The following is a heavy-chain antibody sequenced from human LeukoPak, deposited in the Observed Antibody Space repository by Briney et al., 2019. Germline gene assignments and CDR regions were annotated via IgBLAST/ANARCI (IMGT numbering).Heavy chain of an antibody. D-gene: IGHD3-3*01. J-gene: IGHJ4*02. CDR2: IQYDGNNK. CDR1: GFTFSSYG. CDR3: AKSYYDFWSGYYQTFDY. Sequence: PGGSLRLSCAASGFTFSSYGMHWVRQAPGKGLEWVTSIQYDGNNKYYADSVKGRFSISRYNPNNTLFLQMNSLRAEDTAVYYCAKSYYDFWSGYYQTFDYWGQGTLVTVSS. V-gene: IGHV3-30*02.